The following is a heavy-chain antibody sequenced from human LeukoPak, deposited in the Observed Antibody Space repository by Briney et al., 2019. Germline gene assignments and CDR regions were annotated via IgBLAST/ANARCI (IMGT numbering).Heavy chain of an antibody. CDR2: IKQDGSEK. V-gene: IGHV3-7*01. Sequence: GGSLRLSCAASGFTFSSYWMSWVRQAPGKGLEWVANIKQDGSEKYYVDSVKGRFTISRDNAKNSLSLQMNSLRAEDTARYYCAKDPNSGGWSFDSWGQGVLVTVSP. CDR1: GFTFSSYW. J-gene: IGHJ4*02. CDR3: AKDPNSGGWSFDS. D-gene: IGHD6-19*01.